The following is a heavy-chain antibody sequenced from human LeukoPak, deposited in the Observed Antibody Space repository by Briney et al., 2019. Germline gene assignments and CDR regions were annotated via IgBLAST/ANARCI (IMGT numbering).Heavy chain of an antibody. Sequence: GGSLRLSCTASGFTFSSYAMSWVRQAPGKGLEWVSAISGSGGSTYYADSVKGRFTISRDNSKNTLYLQMNSLRAEDTAVYYCAKGINMVRGVIIGYYYYYMDVWGKGTTVTVSS. D-gene: IGHD3-10*01. CDR1: GFTFSSYA. CDR2: ISGSGGST. CDR3: AKGINMVRGVIIGYYYYYMDV. V-gene: IGHV3-23*01. J-gene: IGHJ6*03.